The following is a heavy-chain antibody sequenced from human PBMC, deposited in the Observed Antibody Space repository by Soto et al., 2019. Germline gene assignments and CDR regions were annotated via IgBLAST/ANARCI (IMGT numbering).Heavy chain of an antibody. J-gene: IGHJ6*02. Sequence: QVQLQESGPGLVKPSETLSLTCTVSGGSISSYYWSWIRQPPGKGLEWIGYIYYSGSTNYNPSLKSRATISVDTSKNQFSLKLSSVTAADTAVYYCARQNSSSWYEYYYYGMDVWGQGTTVTVSS. CDR1: GGSISSYY. CDR3: ARQNSSSWYEYYYYGMDV. V-gene: IGHV4-59*08. CDR2: IYYSGST. D-gene: IGHD6-13*01.